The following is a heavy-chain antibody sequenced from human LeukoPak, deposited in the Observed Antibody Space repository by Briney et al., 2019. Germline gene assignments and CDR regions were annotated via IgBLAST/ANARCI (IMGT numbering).Heavy chain of an antibody. CDR1: GLTFSGVW. CDR2: IKPAGSEK. CDR3: ARGSGDY. Sequence: GGSLRLSCAASGLTFSGVWMNWVRQAPGKGLEWVANIKPAGSEKYYADSVKGRSTISRDNANNSLYMQMTSLRAEDTAVYCCARGSGDYSGQGTLVTVSS. J-gene: IGHJ4*02. V-gene: IGHV3-7*04.